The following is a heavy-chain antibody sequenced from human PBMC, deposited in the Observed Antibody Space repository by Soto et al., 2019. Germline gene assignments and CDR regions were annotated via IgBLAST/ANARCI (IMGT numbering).Heavy chain of an antibody. CDR2: ISGSGGST. CDR1: GVTFSSYA. Sequence: PGGSLRLSCAASGVTFSSYAMSWVRQAPGKGLEWVSAISGSGGSTYYADSVKGRFTISRDNSKNTLYLQMNSLRAEDTAVYYCAKDSPMYYDILTGLFEPYYYYGMDVWGQGTTVTV. J-gene: IGHJ6*02. CDR3: AKDSPMYYDILTGLFEPYYYYGMDV. V-gene: IGHV3-23*01. D-gene: IGHD3-9*01.